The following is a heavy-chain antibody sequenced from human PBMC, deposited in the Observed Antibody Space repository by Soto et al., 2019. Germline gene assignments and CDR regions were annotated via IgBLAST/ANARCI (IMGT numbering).Heavy chain of an antibody. CDR3: AKDTAMVEGHGMDV. Sequence: PGGSLRLSCAASGFTFSSYGMHWVRQAPCKGLEWVAVISYDGSDKYYADSVKGRFTISRDNSKNTLYLQMNSLRAEDTAVYYCAKDTAMVEGHGMDVWGQGATVTVSS. V-gene: IGHV3-30*18. J-gene: IGHJ6*02. CDR1: GFTFSSYG. CDR2: ISYDGSDK. D-gene: IGHD5-18*01.